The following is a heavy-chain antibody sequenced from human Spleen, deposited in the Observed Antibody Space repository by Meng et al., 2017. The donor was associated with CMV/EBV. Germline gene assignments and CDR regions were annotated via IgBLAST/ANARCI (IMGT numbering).Heavy chain of an antibody. CDR3: AREIGGGLAARRVMDV. CDR2: VLYTGST. CDR1: GGSTSGDY. J-gene: IGHJ6*02. Sequence: SETLSLTCAVSGGSTSGDYRSWIRQPPGKGLEWIGYVLYTGSTIYNSSLKSRVTISVDTSKNQFSLKLKSLNASDTAVYYCAREIGGGLAARRVMDVWGQGTKVTVSS. V-gene: IGHV4-59*01. D-gene: IGHD6-6*01.